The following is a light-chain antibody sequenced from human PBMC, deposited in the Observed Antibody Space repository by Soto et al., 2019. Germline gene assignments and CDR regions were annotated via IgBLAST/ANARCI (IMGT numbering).Light chain of an antibody. Sequence: DIQMTQSPSSVSASVGDRVTITCRASQGISSWLAWYQQKPGKAPKLLIYASSNLQSGVPSRFSGSGSGTDFTHTICSLQPEELATYFCQHANSFPGTFGGGTNVEIK. V-gene: IGKV1-12*01. J-gene: IGKJ4*01. CDR2: ASS. CDR1: QGISSW. CDR3: QHANSFPGT.